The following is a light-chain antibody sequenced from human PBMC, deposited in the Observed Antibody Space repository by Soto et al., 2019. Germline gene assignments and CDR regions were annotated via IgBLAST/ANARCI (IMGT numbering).Light chain of an antibody. V-gene: IGLV1-47*02. CDR1: SSNVGSHF. Sequence: QSVLTQPPSASGAPGQRVTISCSGSSSNVGSHFVYWYQQLPGTAPKLLIYNDDQRPSGVPARFSGSKSGTSASLAISGLRSGDEADYYCQSHDSSLSGSVFGTGTKVTVL. J-gene: IGLJ1*01. CDR3: QSHDSSLSGSV. CDR2: NDD.